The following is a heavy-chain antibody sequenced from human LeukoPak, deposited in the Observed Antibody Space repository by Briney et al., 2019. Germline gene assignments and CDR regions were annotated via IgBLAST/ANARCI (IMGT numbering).Heavy chain of an antibody. D-gene: IGHD3-10*01. CDR2: ISGEAGTK. V-gene: IGHV3-43*02. J-gene: IGHJ6*01. CDR1: GFNLYDYA. CDR3: VKDTVTMLRGVISYDDSGMDG. Sequence: PGGSLRLSCTASGFNLYDYAMHCVRQARGRGLEWVSLISGEAGTKNDAASVQGRFTISSDNGKNSLYLQMNSLRTEDTASYYCVKDTVTMLRGVISYDDSGMDGWGQGTTVAVAS.